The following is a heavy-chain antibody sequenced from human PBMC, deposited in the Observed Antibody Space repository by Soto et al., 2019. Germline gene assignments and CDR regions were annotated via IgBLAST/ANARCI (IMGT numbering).Heavy chain of an antibody. D-gene: IGHD2-15*01. CDR3: AKVVGGEVQDIVDGYYFDY. CDR1: GFTFSSYA. CDR2: ISGSGGST. Sequence: GGSLRLSCAASGFTFSSYAMSWVRQAPGKGLEWVSAISGSGGSTYYADSVKGRFTISRDNSKNTLYLQMNSLRAEDTAVYYCAKVVGGEVQDIVDGYYFDYWGQGTLVTVSS. J-gene: IGHJ4*02. V-gene: IGHV3-23*01.